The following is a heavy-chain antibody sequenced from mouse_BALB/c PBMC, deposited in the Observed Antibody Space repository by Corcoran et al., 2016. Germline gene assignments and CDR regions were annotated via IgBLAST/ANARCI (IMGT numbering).Heavy chain of an antibody. CDR2: INPYNDGT. Sequence: EVQLHQFGPELVKPGASVSMSCKASGYTFTSYVMHWVKQKPGQGREWIGYINPYNDGTKYNEKFKGKATLTSDKSSSTAYMELSSLTSEDSAVYYCARESYGSSYKGAFAYWGQGTLVTVSA. V-gene: IGHV1S136*01. D-gene: IGHD1-1*01. CDR1: GYTFTSYV. J-gene: IGHJ3*01. CDR3: ARESYGSSYKGAFAY.